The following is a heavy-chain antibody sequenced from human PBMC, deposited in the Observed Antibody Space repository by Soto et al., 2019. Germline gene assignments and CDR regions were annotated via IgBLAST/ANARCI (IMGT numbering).Heavy chain of an antibody. D-gene: IGHD3-10*01. Sequence: SETLSLTCIVSGGSLSGAHGSWIRQRPGKGLEWLGYVDYTGSTNYSRSLRSRDSISVDTSKSEFSRRLGSVTAADTAVYFCARSFAVPDAHIDYWGQGTQVTVSS. CDR1: GGSLSGAH. CDR2: VDYTGST. J-gene: IGHJ4*02. V-gene: IGHV4-59*01. CDR3: ARSFAVPDAHIDY.